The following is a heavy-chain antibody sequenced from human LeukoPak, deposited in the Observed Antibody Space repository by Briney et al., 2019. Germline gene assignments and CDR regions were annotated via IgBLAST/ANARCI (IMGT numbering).Heavy chain of an antibody. Sequence: GGSLRLSCAASGFTFSSYAMSWVRQAPGKGLEWVGRIKSKTDGGTTDYAAPVKGRFTISTDDSKTTLYLQMNSLKTEDTAVYYCTTDLSSGYWGQGTLVTVSS. CDR1: GFTFSSYA. V-gene: IGHV3-15*01. J-gene: IGHJ4*02. CDR3: TTDLSSGY. D-gene: IGHD3-10*01. CDR2: IKSKTDGGTT.